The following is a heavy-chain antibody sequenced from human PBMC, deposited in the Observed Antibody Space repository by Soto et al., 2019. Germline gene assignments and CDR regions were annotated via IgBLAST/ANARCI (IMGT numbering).Heavy chain of an antibody. CDR1: GFTFSSYA. CDR3: AKGYHYYDSSGYYYEMGYFDY. V-gene: IGHV3-23*01. J-gene: IGHJ4*02. D-gene: IGHD3-22*01. Sequence: GGSLRLSCAASGFTFSSYAMSWVRQAPGKVLEWVSAISGSGGSTYYADSVKGRFTISRDNSKNTLYLQMNSLGAEDTAVYYCAKGYHYYDSSGYYYEMGYFDYWGQGTLVTVSS. CDR2: ISGSGGST.